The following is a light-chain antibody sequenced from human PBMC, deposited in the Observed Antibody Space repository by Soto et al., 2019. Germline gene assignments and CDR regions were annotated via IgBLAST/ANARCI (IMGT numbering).Light chain of an antibody. CDR2: DVS. J-gene: IGLJ1*01. V-gene: IGLV2-14*01. CDR3: SSYTSSRTLYV. CDR1: SSDVGNYNY. Sequence: QSALTQPASVSGSPGQSITISCTGASSDVGNYNYVSWYQQHPGKAPKLIIYDVSNRPSGVSNRFSGSKSGNTASLTISGLQAEDEADSYCSSYTSSRTLYVFGTGTKLTVL.